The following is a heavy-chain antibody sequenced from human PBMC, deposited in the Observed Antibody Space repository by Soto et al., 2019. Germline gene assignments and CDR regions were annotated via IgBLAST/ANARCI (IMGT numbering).Heavy chain of an antibody. CDR1: GFSLSTTGVG. CDR2: IFWDDDK. J-gene: IGHJ2*01. V-gene: IGHV2-5*02. CDR3: AYRRLQGATYFDL. Sequence: QITLKESGPTLVKPTQTLTLTCTVSGFSLSTTGVGVGWIRQAPGKALDYLAIIFWDDDKYYSPPLKSRITITKDTSENQVVLTLTDVAPVDTATYYCAYRRLQGATYFDLSGRGTLVTVSS.